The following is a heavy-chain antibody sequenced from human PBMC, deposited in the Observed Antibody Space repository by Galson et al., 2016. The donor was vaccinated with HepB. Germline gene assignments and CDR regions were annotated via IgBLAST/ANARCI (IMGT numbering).Heavy chain of an antibody. V-gene: IGHV3-15*07. J-gene: IGHJ4*02. CDR1: NLTFTNAW. Sequence: SLRLSCAVSNLTFTNAWMNWVRQAPGKGLEWVGRIKSKTDGGTTDYAAPVKGRFTISRDDSKSTLYLQMTSLRNEDTGIYYCATSPGYYATAPFDYWGQGTLVTVSS. CDR2: IKSKTDGGTT. D-gene: IGHD3-10*01. CDR3: ATSPGYYATAPFDY.